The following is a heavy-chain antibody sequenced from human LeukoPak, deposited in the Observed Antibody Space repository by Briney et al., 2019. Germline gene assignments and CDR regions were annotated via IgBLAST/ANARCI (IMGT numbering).Heavy chain of an antibody. J-gene: IGHJ4*02. V-gene: IGHV1-2*02. CDR3: ARGPPTIVVVITTGDFDC. CDR2: INPNSGGT. D-gene: IGHD3-22*01. CDR1: GYTFTGYY. Sequence: ASVKVSCKASGYTFTGYYIHWVRQAPGQGLEWMGWINPNSGGTNYAQKFQGRVTMTRDTSISTAYMELRRLRSDDRAVYYCARGPPTIVVVITTGDFDCCGQGTLVTVSS.